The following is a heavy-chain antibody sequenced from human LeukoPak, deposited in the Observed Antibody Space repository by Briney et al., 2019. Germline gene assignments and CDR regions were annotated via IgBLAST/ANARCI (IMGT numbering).Heavy chain of an antibody. Sequence: ADPLSLTCSVSGGSISSYYWSLIRQPPRKGLDLIGYIYYSGSTNYNPSLKSRVTISVDTSKNHFSLKLSSVTAADTAVYYCASGSYYFDYGGQGTLVTVSS. CDR2: IYYSGST. D-gene: IGHD1-26*01. J-gene: IGHJ4*02. CDR1: GGSISSYY. V-gene: IGHV4-59*01. CDR3: ASGSYYFDY.